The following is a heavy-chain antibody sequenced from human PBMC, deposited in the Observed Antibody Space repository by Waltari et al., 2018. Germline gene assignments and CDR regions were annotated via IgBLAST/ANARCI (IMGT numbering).Heavy chain of an antibody. Sequence: QVQLVQSGAEVKQPGASVKVSCKASGYTFHSYEIHWMRQAAGQGLEWMGSVKPSSGDTDYARKFQGRVTLTRDTSIPAAYMEVSSLRSDDTAVYYCARGGWRISIPHIGPDFWGQGTLVTVSS. D-gene: IGHD3-3*02. J-gene: IGHJ4*02. CDR1: GYTFHSYE. CDR3: ARGGWRISIPHIGPDF. V-gene: IGHV1-8*02. CDR2: VKPSSGDT.